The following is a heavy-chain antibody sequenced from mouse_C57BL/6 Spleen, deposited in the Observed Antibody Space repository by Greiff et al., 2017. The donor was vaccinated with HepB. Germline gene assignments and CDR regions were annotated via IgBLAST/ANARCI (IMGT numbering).Heavy chain of an antibody. V-gene: IGHV1-4*01. CDR2: INPSSGYT. D-gene: IGHD3-1*01. Sequence: QVQLQQSGAELARPGASVKMSCKASGYTFTSYTMHWVKQRPGQGLEWIGYINPSSGYTKYNQKFKDKATLTADKSSSTAYMQLSSLTSEDSAVYYCAREGLLKDYFDYWGQGTTLTVSS. J-gene: IGHJ2*01. CDR3: AREGLLKDYFDY. CDR1: GYTFTSYT.